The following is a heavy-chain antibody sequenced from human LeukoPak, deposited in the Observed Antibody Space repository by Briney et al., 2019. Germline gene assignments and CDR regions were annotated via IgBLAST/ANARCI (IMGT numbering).Heavy chain of an antibody. CDR2: ISSSSSTI. CDR3: AKDQQAMVRGVAYYFDT. CDR1: GFTFSSYS. V-gene: IGHV3-48*04. D-gene: IGHD3-10*01. J-gene: IGHJ4*02. Sequence: GGSLRLSCAASGFTFSSYSMNWVRQAPGKGLEWVSYISSSSSTIYYADSVKGRFTISRDNAKNSLYLQMNSLRAEDTAVYYCAKDQQAMVRGVAYYFDTWGQGTLVTVSS.